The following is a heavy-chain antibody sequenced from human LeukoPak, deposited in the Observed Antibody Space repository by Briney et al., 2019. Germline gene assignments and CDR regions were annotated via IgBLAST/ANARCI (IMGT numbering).Heavy chain of an antibody. Sequence: TSETLSLTCTVSGGSISGSSYYWGWIRQPPGKGLEWIGEINHSGSTNYNPSLKSRVTISVDTSKNQFSLKLSSVTAADTAVYYCARSHYYDSSGSHNNWFDPWGQGTLVTVSS. CDR3: ARSHYYDSSGSHNNWFDP. V-gene: IGHV4-39*07. D-gene: IGHD3-22*01. CDR2: INHSGST. J-gene: IGHJ5*02. CDR1: GGSISGSSYY.